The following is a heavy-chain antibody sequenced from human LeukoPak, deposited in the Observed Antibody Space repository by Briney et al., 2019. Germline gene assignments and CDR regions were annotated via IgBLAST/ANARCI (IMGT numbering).Heavy chain of an antibody. CDR3: AKDRDFDILTSYSWFDL. D-gene: IGHD3-9*01. Sequence: QPGGSLRLSCAASGFTFSTYAMSWVRQAPRKGLEWVATIMDVGGATYYAESVKGRFTISRDNSKNTLYLQMNSLRAEDTATYYRAKDRDFDILTSYSWFDLWGQGTVVTVS. CDR2: IMDVGGAT. J-gene: IGHJ5*02. V-gene: IGHV3-23*01. CDR1: GFTFSTYA.